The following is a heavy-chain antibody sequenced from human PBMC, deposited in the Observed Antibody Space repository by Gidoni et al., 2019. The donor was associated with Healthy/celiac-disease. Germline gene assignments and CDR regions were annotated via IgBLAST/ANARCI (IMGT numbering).Heavy chain of an antibody. CDR2: IYPGDSDT. CDR1: GYSFSSYW. CDR3: ARSRPYYDFWSGYYTGVPWFDP. D-gene: IGHD3-3*01. J-gene: IGHJ5*02. Sequence: EVQLVQSGAEVKKPGESLKISCKGSGYSFSSYWIGWGRQMPGKGLEWMGIIYPGDSDTRYSPSFQGQVTISADKSISTAYLQWSSLKASDTAMYYCARSRPYYDFWSGYYTGVPWFDPWGQGTLVTVSS. V-gene: IGHV5-51*01.